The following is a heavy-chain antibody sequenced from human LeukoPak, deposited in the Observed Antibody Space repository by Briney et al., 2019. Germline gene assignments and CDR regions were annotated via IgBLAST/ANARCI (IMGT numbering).Heavy chain of an antibody. D-gene: IGHD6-19*01. CDR2: ISYDGSNK. Sequence: GGSLRLSCAASGFTFSSYAMHWVRQAPGKGLEWVAVISYDGSNKYYADSVKGRFTISRDNSKNTLYLQMNSLRAEDTAVYYSARASSSGWYLPAYGAQGTLVTVSS. V-gene: IGHV3-30-3*01. CDR3: ARASSSGWYLPAY. CDR1: GFTFSSYA. J-gene: IGHJ4*02.